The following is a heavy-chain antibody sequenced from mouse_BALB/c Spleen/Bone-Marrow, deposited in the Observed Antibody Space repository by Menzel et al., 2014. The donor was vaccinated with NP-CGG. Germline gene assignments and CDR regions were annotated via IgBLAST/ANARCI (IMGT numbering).Heavy chain of an antibody. CDR3: ARQLGPPYAMDY. Sequence: QVQLQQSGAELVRPGTSVKVSCKASGYAFTNYLIEWVKQRPGQGLEWIGVINPGSGGTNYNEKFEGKATLTADKSSSTAYMQLSSLTSDDSAVYFCARQLGPPYAMDYWGQGTSVTVSS. CDR2: INPGSGGT. V-gene: IGHV1-54*01. CDR1: GYAFTNYL. D-gene: IGHD3-1*01. J-gene: IGHJ4*01.